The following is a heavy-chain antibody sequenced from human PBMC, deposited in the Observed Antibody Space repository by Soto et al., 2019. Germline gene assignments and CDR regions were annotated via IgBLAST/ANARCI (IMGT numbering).Heavy chain of an antibody. J-gene: IGHJ4*02. Sequence: ASVKVSWKTSGYTFTSYAMHWVRQAPGQRLEWMGWINAGNGNTKYSQKFQGRVTITRDTSASTAYMELSSLRSEDTAVYYCAREEADLCYFDYWGQGTLVTVSS. CDR1: GYTFTSYA. CDR2: INAGNGNT. CDR3: AREEADLCYFDY. V-gene: IGHV1-3*01.